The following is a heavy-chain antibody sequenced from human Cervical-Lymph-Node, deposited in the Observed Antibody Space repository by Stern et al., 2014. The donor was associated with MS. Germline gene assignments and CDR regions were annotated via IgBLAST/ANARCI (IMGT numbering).Heavy chain of an antibody. D-gene: IGHD3-10*01. Sequence: VQLEESGGGVVQPGRSLRLSCVASGFMFSSYAIHWVRQAPGKGLEWVAVISFDGSQEFYADSVRGRFSISRDNSKNTVYMQVNSLRAEDTAVYYCARIPYGSGTLDYWGQGTLVTVSS. V-gene: IGHV3-30-3*01. CDR2: ISFDGSQE. CDR1: GFMFSSYA. J-gene: IGHJ4*02. CDR3: ARIPYGSGTLDY.